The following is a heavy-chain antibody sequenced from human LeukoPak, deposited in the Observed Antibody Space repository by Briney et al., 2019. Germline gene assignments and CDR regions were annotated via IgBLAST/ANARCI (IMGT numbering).Heavy chain of an antibody. V-gene: IGHV2-5*02. J-gene: IGHJ5*02. CDR1: GFSLSTNGVG. D-gene: IGHD4-17*01. Sequence: SGPTLVKPTQTLTLTCTFSGFSLSTNGVGVGWTRQPPGKALEWLALIYWDDDKRYSPSLKSRLTITKDTSKNQVVLTMTNMDPVDTATYCCAHSQDDYGDYEDWFDPWGQGTLVTVSS. CDR3: AHSQDDYGDYEDWFDP. CDR2: IYWDDDK.